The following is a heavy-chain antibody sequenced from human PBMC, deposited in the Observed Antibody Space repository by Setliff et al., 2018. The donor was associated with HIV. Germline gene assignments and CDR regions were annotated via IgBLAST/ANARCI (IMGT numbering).Heavy chain of an antibody. J-gene: IGHJ4*02. D-gene: IGHD1-7*01. CDR1: GYSISSGYY. V-gene: IGHV4-38-2*01. CDR2: IYHSGST. CDR3: VRSEVRTTTLFDS. Sequence: PSETLSLTCAVSGYSISSGYYWGWIRQPPGKGLEWIGSIYHSGSTYYNLSLKSRVTISLDTSKNQFSLKLSSVTAADTAVYWCVRSEVRTTTLFDSWGQGTMVTVSS.